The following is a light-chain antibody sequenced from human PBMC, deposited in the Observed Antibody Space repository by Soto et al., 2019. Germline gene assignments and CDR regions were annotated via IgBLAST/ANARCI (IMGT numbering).Light chain of an antibody. V-gene: IGLV2-14*01. CDR1: ASDVGGYNY. CDR3: GSYTSSSTYV. Sequence: QSARTQPRSVSGSPGQSVTISCTGTASDVGGYNYVSWYQQPPGKAPKLIIYEVSNRPSGVSNRFSGSKSGNTASLTISGLQAEDEADYYCGSYTSSSTYVFGTGTKVTVL. CDR2: EVS. J-gene: IGLJ1*01.